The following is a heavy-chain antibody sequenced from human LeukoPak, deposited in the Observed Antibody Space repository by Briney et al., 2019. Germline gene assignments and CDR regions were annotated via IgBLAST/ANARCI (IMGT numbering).Heavy chain of an antibody. Sequence: PGGSLRLSCAASGFTFDDYAMHWVRQAPGKGLEWVSGISWNSGSIGYADSVKGRFTISRDNAKNSLYLQMNSLRAEDTALYYCAKSDYGGNSGLLVDYWGQGTLVTVSS. D-gene: IGHD4-23*01. CDR1: GFTFDDYA. CDR3: AKSDYGGNSGLLVDY. J-gene: IGHJ4*02. CDR2: ISWNSGSI. V-gene: IGHV3-9*01.